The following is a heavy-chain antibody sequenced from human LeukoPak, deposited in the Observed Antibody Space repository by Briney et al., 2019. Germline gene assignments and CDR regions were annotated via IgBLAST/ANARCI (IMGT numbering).Heavy chain of an antibody. D-gene: IGHD6-13*01. Sequence: GGSLRLSCAASGFTFSSYALTWVRQAPGKGLEWVSTISTSGGNTYHADSVRGRFTISRDNSEDTLYLQMNSLRAEDTAVYYCAKDAAGPEYWGQGTLVTVSS. CDR3: AKDAAGPEY. V-gene: IGHV3-23*01. J-gene: IGHJ4*02. CDR1: GFTFSSYA. CDR2: ISTSGGNT.